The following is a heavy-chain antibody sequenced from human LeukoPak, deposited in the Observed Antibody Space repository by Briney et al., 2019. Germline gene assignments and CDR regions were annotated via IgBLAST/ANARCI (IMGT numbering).Heavy chain of an antibody. Sequence: SETLSLTCAVSGGSISSSNWWSWVRQPPGKGLEWIGEIYHSGSTNYNPSLKSRVTISVDKSKNQFSLKLSSVTAADTAVYYCARVGYSSSWYWYFDLWGRGTLVTVSS. CDR1: GGSISSSNW. V-gene: IGHV4-4*02. J-gene: IGHJ2*01. CDR3: ARVGYSSSWYWYFDL. CDR2: IYHSGST. D-gene: IGHD6-13*01.